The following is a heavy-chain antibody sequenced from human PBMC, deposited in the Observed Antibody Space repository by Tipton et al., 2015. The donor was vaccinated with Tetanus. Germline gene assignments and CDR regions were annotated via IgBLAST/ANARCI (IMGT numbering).Heavy chain of an antibody. J-gene: IGHJ3*02. CDR1: GGTFTNYA. Sequence: QSGAEVKKPGSSVKVSCKASGGTFTNYALSWVRQAPGQGLEWVGGITPIFGTTNSAPKFQGRVTITADESTNTAYMELSSLRSEDTAVYYCARRPIRNFLDGFDMWGQGTVVTVSS. CDR3: ARRPIRNFLDGFDM. CDR2: ITPIFGTT. V-gene: IGHV1-69*01. D-gene: IGHD2/OR15-2a*01.